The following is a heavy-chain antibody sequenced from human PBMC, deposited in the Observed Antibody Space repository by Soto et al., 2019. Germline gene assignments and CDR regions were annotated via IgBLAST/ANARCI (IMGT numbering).Heavy chain of an antibody. CDR3: ARVGGRGSYYLSPFDY. V-gene: IGHV3-74*01. Sequence: GGSLRLSCAASGFTFSSYWMHWVRQAPGKGLVWVSRINSDGSSTSYADSVKGRFTISRDNAKNTLYLQMNSLRAEDTAVYYCARVGGRGSYYLSPFDYWGQGTLVTVSS. CDR1: GFTFSSYW. J-gene: IGHJ4*02. CDR2: INSDGSST. D-gene: IGHD1-26*01.